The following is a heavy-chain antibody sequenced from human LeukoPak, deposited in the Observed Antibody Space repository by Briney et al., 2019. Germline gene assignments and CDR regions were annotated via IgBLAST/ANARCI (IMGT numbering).Heavy chain of an antibody. CDR1: GFTFSDYY. D-gene: IGHD3-10*01. V-gene: IGHV3-11*04. Sequence: PGGSLRLSCAASGFTFSDYYMSWIRQAPGKGLEWLSYIDSSGSTKYYADSVKGRFTISRDNAKNSLYLQMNSLRVEDTAVYYCAKVAKYYYGPETYYFFEQWGQGTPVTASS. CDR2: IDSSGSTK. J-gene: IGHJ4*02. CDR3: AKVAKYYYGPETYYFFEQ.